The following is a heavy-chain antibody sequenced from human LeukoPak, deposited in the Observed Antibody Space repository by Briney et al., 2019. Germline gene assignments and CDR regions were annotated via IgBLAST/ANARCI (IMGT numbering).Heavy chain of an antibody. CDR1: GCSISSGGYY. CDR3: ARDLSPVRGPYGMDV. J-gene: IGHJ6*02. D-gene: IGHD3-10*01. Sequence: SQTLSLTCTVSGCSISSGGYYWSWIRQHPGKGLEWIGYFYYSGSTYYNPSLKSRVTISVDTSKNQFSLKLSSVTAADTAVYYCARDLSPVRGPYGMDVWGQGTTVTVSS. CDR2: FYYSGST. V-gene: IGHV4-31*03.